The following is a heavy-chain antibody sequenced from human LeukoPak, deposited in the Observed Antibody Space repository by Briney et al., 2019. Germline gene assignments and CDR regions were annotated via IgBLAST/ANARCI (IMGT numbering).Heavy chain of an antibody. CDR1: GFTFSHYA. V-gene: IGHV3-30*04. J-gene: IGHJ4*02. Sequence: GGSLRLSCAASGFTFSHYAMHWVRRAPGKGLEWITFVSAEGDRRYYADSVKGRFTISRDDTKNTLYLQMNSLRPEDSALYYCVRDLSGHYSFDHWGQGALVTVSS. CDR2: VSAEGDRR. D-gene: IGHD4-17*01. CDR3: VRDLSGHYSFDH.